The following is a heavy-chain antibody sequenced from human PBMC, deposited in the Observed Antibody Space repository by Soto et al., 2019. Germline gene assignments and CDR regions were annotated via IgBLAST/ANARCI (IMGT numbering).Heavy chain of an antibody. J-gene: IGHJ4*02. CDR2: IYYSGTT. Sequence: QVQLQESGPGLVKPSQTLSLTCTVSDDSISSGAHYWSWIRQPPGKSLEWIGYIYYSGTTYSRPCLPSRVTISVDTSKIPFSLKLNSVTAADSAVYYCARGAYNASSSYFDSWGQGTLVPVSS. V-gene: IGHV4-30-4*01. D-gene: IGHD5-12*01. CDR3: ARGAYNASSSYFDS. CDR1: DDSISSGAHY.